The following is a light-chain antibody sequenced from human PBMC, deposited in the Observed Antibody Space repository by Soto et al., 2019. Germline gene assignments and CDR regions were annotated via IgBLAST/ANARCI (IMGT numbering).Light chain of an antibody. V-gene: IGKV2-28*01. CDR2: LGS. J-gene: IGKJ4*01. CDR1: QSLLHITGETF. CDR3: AQALQTVT. Sequence: VMTQTPLSLSVAPGQPASISCKSSQSLLHITGETFLFWYLQKPGQSPQLLIYLGSTRASGVPDRFSGSGSGTDFTLKISTVEAEDVGVYYCAQALQTVTFGGGTKVDIK.